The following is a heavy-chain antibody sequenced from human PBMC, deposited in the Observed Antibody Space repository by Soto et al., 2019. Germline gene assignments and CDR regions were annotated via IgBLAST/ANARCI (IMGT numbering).Heavy chain of an antibody. D-gene: IGHD2-2*01. CDR2: ISLYSDGT. CDR3: ARVVPGAEAWFGP. Sequence: QVQLVQSGGEVKRPGASVKVSCKTSGYTFSNYGITWVRQAPGQPLEWLGWISLYSDGTNYAQKFQGRVSMTTDTSTTTAYMELRSLRSDDTAVYYCARVVPGAEAWFGPWGQGTLVTSPQ. J-gene: IGHJ5*02. V-gene: IGHV1-18*01. CDR1: GYTFSNYG.